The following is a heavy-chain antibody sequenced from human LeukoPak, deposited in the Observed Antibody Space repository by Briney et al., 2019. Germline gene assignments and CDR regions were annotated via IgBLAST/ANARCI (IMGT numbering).Heavy chain of an antibody. Sequence: GGSLRLSCAASGFTFSSYWMHWVRQAPGKRLVWVSRINSDGSSTKYADSVRGRITISRDNAKNTLYLQMNSLRAEDTAVYYCARDGGSHSLDYWGQGTLVTVSS. J-gene: IGHJ4*02. CDR2: INSDGSST. D-gene: IGHD1-26*01. V-gene: IGHV3-74*01. CDR3: ARDGGSHSLDY. CDR1: GFTFSSYW.